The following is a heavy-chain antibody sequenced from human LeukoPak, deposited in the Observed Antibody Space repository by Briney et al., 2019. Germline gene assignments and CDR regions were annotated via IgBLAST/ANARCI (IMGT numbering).Heavy chain of an antibody. J-gene: IGHJ6*02. CDR2: ISWNSGSI. CDR1: GFTFDDYA. Sequence: GRSLRLSCAASGFTFDDYAMHWVRHAPGKGLEWVSGISWNSGSIVYADSVKGRFTISRDNAKNSLYLQMNSLRAEDTALYYCAKDITKSSDFWSGYFPSSRGYYYYGMDVWGQGTTVSVSS. V-gene: IGHV3-9*01. CDR3: AKDITKSSDFWSGYFPSSRGYYYYGMDV. D-gene: IGHD3-3*01.